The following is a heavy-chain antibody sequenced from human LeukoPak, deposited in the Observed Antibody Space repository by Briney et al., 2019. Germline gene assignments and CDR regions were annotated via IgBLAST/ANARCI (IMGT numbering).Heavy chain of an antibody. CDR2: ISYDGSNK. D-gene: IGHD3-3*01. V-gene: IGHV3-30*03. CDR1: GFIFSSYG. J-gene: IGHJ4*02. CDR3: ARDPAKFWSGHDY. Sequence: SGGSLRLSCTASGFIFSSYGMHWVRQAPGKGLEWVAVISYDGSNKYYADSVKGRLTISRDNSKNTLYVQMNSLRAEDTAVYYCARDPAKFWSGHDYWGQGTLVTVSS.